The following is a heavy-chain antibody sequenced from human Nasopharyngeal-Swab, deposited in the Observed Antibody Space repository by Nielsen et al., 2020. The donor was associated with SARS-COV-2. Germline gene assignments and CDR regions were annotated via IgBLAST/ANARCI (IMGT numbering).Heavy chain of an antibody. Sequence: WIRQPPGKGLEWIGYIYYRGSTYYNPSLKSRVTISVDTSKNQFSLKLNSVTAADTAVYYCARVSRYYYMDVWGKGTTVTVSS. CDR3: ARVSRYYYMDV. CDR2: IYYRGST. J-gene: IGHJ6*03. V-gene: IGHV4-31*02.